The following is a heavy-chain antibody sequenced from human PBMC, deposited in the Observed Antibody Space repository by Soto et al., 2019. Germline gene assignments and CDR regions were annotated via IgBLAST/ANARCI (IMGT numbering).Heavy chain of an antibody. CDR3: ARQIFGVVIKGAHYYYYYMDV. CDR2: IYYSGST. CDR1: GGSISSYY. J-gene: IGHJ6*03. D-gene: IGHD3-3*01. V-gene: IGHV4-59*08. Sequence: SETLSLTCTVSGGSISSYYWSWIRQPPGKGLEWIGYIYYSGSTNYNPSLKSRVTISVDTSKNQFSLKLSSVTAADTAVYYCARQIFGVVIKGAHYYYYYMDVWGKGTTVTVSS.